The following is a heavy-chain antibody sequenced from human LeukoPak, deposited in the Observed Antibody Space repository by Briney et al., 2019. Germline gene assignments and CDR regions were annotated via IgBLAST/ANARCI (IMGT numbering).Heavy chain of an antibody. Sequence: GGSLRLSCAASGFTFSSYAMSWVRQAPGKGLEWVSAISGSGGSTYYADSVKGRFTISRDNSKNTLYLQMNSLRAEDTAVYYCAKDNITMVRGVPDAFDIWGQGTMVTVSS. CDR3: AKDNITMVRGVPDAFDI. D-gene: IGHD3-10*01. CDR1: GFTFSSYA. CDR2: ISGSGGST. V-gene: IGHV3-23*01. J-gene: IGHJ3*02.